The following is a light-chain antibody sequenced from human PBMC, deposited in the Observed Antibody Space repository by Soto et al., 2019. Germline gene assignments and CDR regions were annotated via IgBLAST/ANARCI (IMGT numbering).Light chain of an antibody. CDR3: QQYNKWPLT. CDR1: QSVSSH. Sequence: EVVLTQSPATLSLSPGERVILSCRASQSVSSHLAWYQQKPGQAPRLLINDASNRAAGVPDRFSGSGSGSDFTLTISSLQSEDFAVYYCQQYNKWPLTFGPGTKVDIK. V-gene: IGKV3-11*01. J-gene: IGKJ3*01. CDR2: DAS.